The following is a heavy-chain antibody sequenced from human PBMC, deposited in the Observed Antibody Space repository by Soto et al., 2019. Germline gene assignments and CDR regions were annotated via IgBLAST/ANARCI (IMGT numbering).Heavy chain of an antibody. V-gene: IGHV3-48*03. CDR2: ISTSGSTI. D-gene: IGHD6-13*01. Sequence: SGGSLRLSCAASGFTFSSYEMIWVRQAPGKGLEWLSYISTSGSTIYYADSVKGRFTISRDNAKNSLYLQMNSLRAEDTAIYYCARENSPAGMDVWAQGTTGTVSS. J-gene: IGHJ6*02. CDR3: ARENSPAGMDV. CDR1: GFTFSSYE.